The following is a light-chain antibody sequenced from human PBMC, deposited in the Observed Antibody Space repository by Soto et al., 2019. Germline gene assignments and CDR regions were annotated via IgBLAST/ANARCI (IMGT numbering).Light chain of an antibody. CDR1: SSDVGGYDY. J-gene: IGLJ3*02. V-gene: IGLV2-11*02. CDR3: CSYPYTSTPWR. Sequence: QSALTQPRSVSGSPGQSVTISCTATSSDVGGYDYFSWYQQHPGKAPKLMIYDVTKRPSGVPDRVSGSKSGDTASLTISGLQAEDEADYHCCSYPYTSTPWRFAGGTQLTVL. CDR2: DVT.